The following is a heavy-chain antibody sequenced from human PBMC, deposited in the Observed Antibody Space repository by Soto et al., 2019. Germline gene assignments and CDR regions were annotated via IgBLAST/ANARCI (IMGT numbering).Heavy chain of an antibody. V-gene: IGHV3-30-3*01. J-gene: IGHJ6*02. CDR3: ARDRSFYGMDV. CDR2: ISYDGSNK. CDR1: RVTFWIYA. Sequence: SLELGCAASRVTFWIYAVHWVCQAPGKGLEWVAVISYDGSNKYYADSVKGRFTISRDNSKNTLYLQMKSLRAEDTSVYYCARDRSFYGMDVWGQGTTVTVS.